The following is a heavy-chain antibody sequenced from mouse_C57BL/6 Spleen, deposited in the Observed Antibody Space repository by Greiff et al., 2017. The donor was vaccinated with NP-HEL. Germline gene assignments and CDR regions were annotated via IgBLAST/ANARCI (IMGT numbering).Heavy chain of an antibody. V-gene: IGHV3-6*01. J-gene: IGHJ3*01. CDR3: AREIYYGYDEAY. D-gene: IGHD2-2*01. CDR1: GYSITSGYY. CDR2: ISYDGSN. Sequence: EVQLQESGPGLVKPSQSLSLTCSVTGYSITSGYYWNWIRQFPGNKLEWMGYISYDGSNNYNPSLKNRISITRDTSKNQFFLKLNSVTTEDTATYYCAREIYYGYDEAYWGQGTLVTVSA.